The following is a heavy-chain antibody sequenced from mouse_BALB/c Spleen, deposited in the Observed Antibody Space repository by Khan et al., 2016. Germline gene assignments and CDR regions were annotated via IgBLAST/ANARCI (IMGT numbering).Heavy chain of an antibody. J-gene: IGHJ4*01. CDR3: ARSYYGYFAMDY. Sequence: VQLQESGTELPRPGASVKLSCKASGYTFTDYYLHWVKQRTGQGLEWIGEIFPGSGSTYYNEKFKGKASLTADTSSSTAYMQLSSLTSDDSAVYFCARSYYGYFAMDYWGHGASVTVSS. D-gene: IGHD1-2*01. V-gene: IGHV1-77*01. CDR1: GYTFTDYY. CDR2: IFPGSGST.